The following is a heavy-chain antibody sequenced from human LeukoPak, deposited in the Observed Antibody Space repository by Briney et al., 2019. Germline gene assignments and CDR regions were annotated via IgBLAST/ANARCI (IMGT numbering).Heavy chain of an antibody. CDR3: ARVPTIYYYMDV. CDR1: GGSISSGSYY. J-gene: IGHJ6*03. Sequence: PSETLSLTCTVSGGSISSGSYYWSWIRQPAGKGLEWIGRIYTSGSTNYNPSLKSRVTISVDTSKNQFSLTLSSVTAADTAVYYCARVPTIYYYMDVWGKGTTVIVSS. V-gene: IGHV4-61*02. CDR2: IYTSGST.